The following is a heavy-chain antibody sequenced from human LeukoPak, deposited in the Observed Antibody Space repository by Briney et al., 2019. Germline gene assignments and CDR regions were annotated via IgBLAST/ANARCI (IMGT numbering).Heavy chain of an antibody. CDR1: GFTFDDYG. D-gene: IGHD5-24*01. CDR2: IYYSGST. J-gene: IGHJ4*02. V-gene: IGHV4-34*01. CDR3: ARGVEMATLAN. Sequence: PGGSLRLSCAASGFTFDDYGMSWVRQAPGKGLEWIGSIYYSGSTYYNPSLKSRVTISVDTSKNQFSLKLSSVTAADTAVYYCARGVEMATLANWGPGTLVTVSS.